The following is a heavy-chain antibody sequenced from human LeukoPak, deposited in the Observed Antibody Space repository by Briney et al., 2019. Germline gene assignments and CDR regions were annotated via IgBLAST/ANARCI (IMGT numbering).Heavy chain of an antibody. Sequence: ASVKVSCKVSGYTLTELSMHWVRQAPGKGLEWMGGFDPDDGEALYAQQFQGRVSMTEDTSAGTVYMELSSLRSEDTAVYYCAIDYYASGNYYNGPHNWGPGTLVTVSS. J-gene: IGHJ4*02. CDR2: FDPDDGEA. D-gene: IGHD3-10*01. CDR1: GYTLTELS. CDR3: AIDYYASGNYYNGPHN. V-gene: IGHV1-24*01.